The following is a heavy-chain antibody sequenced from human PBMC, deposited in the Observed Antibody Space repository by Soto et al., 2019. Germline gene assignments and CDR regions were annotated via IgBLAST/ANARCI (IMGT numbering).Heavy chain of an antibody. V-gene: IGHV3-11*05. D-gene: IGHD5-12*01. CDR1: GFTFSDYY. CDR2: ISSSSSYT. Sequence: QVQLVESGGGLVKPGGSLRLSCAASGFTFSDYYMSWIRQAPGKGLEWVSYISSSSSYTNYADSVKGRFTISRDNAKNSLYLLMNSLRAEDTAVYYCARDLPGYSGYDYVYYYYGMDVWGQGTTVTVSS. CDR3: ARDLPGYSGYDYVYYYYGMDV. J-gene: IGHJ6*02.